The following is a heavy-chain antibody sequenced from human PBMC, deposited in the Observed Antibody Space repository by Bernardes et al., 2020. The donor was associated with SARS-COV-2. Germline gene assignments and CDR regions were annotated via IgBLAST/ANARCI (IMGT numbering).Heavy chain of an antibody. CDR1: GYRFTTYW. CDR2: IYPDDSDT. Sequence: GEPLKISCEGSGYRFTTYWIGWVRQMPGKGLEWMGIIYPDDSDTRYSPSFQGQVTISVDKSISTAYLQWSSLKASDTAMYYCARQRLYGGNSLDAFDIWGQGTMVTVSS. D-gene: IGHD4-17*01. J-gene: IGHJ3*02. V-gene: IGHV5-51*01. CDR3: ARQRLYGGNSLDAFDI.